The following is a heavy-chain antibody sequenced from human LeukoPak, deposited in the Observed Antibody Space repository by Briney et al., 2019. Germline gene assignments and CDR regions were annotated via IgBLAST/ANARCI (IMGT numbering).Heavy chain of an antibody. CDR3: ATEGWFGNYNWFDP. J-gene: IGHJ5*02. CDR1: GYTFTGYY. V-gene: IGHV1-2*02. Sequence: ASVKVSCKASGYTFTGYYMHWVRQAPGQGLEWMGWINPNSGGTNYAQKFQGRVTMTRDTSISTAYMELSRLRSDDTAVYYCATEGWFGNYNWFDPWGQGTLVTVSS. CDR2: INPNSGGT. D-gene: IGHD3-10*01.